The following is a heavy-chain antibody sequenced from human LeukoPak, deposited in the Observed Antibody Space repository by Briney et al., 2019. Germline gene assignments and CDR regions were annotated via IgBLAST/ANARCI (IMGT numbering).Heavy chain of an antibody. CDR3: ARGHGGGFDY. J-gene: IGHJ4*02. V-gene: IGHV1-18*01. CDR2: ISAYNGNT. Sequence: ASVKVSCKASGYTFTSYGISWVRQAPGQGLEWMGWISAYNGNTNYAQKFQGRVTITRNTSISTAYMELSSLRSEDTAVYYCARGHGGGFDYWGQGTLVTVSS. D-gene: IGHD2-15*01. CDR1: GYTFTSYG.